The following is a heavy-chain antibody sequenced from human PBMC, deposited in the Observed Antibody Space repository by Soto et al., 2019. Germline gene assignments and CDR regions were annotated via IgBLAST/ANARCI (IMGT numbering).Heavy chain of an antibody. CDR1: GFTFSSYW. CDR3: ARFYGSGSYHDYYYYGMDV. D-gene: IGHD3-10*01. J-gene: IGHJ6*02. V-gene: IGHV3-7*01. Sequence: GGSLRLSCAASGFTFSSYWMSWVRQAPGKGLEWVANIKQDGSEKYYVDSVKGRFTISRDNAKNSLYLQMNSLRAEDTAVYYCARFYGSGSYHDYYYYGMDVWGQGTTVTVS. CDR2: IKQDGSEK.